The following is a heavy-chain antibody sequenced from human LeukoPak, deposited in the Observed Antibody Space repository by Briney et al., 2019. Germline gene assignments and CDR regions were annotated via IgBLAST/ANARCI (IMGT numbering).Heavy chain of an antibody. J-gene: IGHJ4*02. CDR3: AIAPSWELTRGFDY. D-gene: IGHD1-26*01. CDR2: IKQDGSEK. Sequence: GGSLRLSCAGSGFALKSYSLSWVRQAPGKGLEWVANIKQDGSEKYYVDSVKGRFTISRDNAKNSLYLQMNSLRAEDTAVYYCAIAPSWELTRGFDYWGQGTLVTVSS. V-gene: IGHV3-7*01. CDR1: GFALKSYS.